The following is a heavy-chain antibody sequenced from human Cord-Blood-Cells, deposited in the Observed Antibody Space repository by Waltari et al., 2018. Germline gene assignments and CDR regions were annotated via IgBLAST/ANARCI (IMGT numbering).Heavy chain of an antibody. CDR3: AREVAAAAYFDY. V-gene: IGHV4-38-2*02. CDR1: GYSISSGYY. Sequence: QVQLQESGPGLVKPSETLSLTCAVSGYSISSGYYWGWIRQPPGKGLEWIGSIYHSGSTYYNPSLKSRVTISVDTSKNQFSLKLSSVTAADTAVYYCAREVAAAAYFDYWGQGTPVTVSS. CDR2: IYHSGST. D-gene: IGHD6-13*01. J-gene: IGHJ4*02.